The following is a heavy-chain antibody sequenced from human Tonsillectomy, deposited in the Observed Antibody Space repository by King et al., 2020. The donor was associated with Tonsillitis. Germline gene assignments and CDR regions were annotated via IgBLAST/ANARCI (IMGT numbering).Heavy chain of an antibody. Sequence: VLLVESGGGVVQPGRSLRLSCAASGFTFSSYGMHWVRQAPGKGLEWVAVISYDGSNKYYADSVKGRFTISRDNSKHTLYLQMNSLRAEDMAVYYCAKDGGGATLDYWGQGTLV. CDR2: ISYDGSNK. J-gene: IGHJ4*02. CDR3: AKDGGGATLDY. CDR1: GFTFSSYG. V-gene: IGHV3-30*18. D-gene: IGHD1-26*01.